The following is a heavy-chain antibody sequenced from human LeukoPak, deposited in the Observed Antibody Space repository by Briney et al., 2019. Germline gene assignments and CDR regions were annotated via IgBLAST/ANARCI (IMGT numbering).Heavy chain of an antibody. J-gene: IGHJ6*03. CDR2: IYSGGST. CDR1: GFTVSSKY. V-gene: IGHV3-53*01. Sequence: GGSLRLSCAASGFTVSSKYMSWVRQAPGKGLEWVSVIYSGGSTYYAASVEGRFTISRDNLRNTVYLQMNSLRAEDTAVYYCAREGTLWFGELPVYYYYMDVWGKGTTVTVSS. D-gene: IGHD3-10*01. CDR3: AREGTLWFGELPVYYYYMDV.